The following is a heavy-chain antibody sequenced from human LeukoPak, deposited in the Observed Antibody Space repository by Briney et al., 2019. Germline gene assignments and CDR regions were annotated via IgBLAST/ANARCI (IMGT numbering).Heavy chain of an antibody. Sequence: PGGSLRLSCAASGFTFSSYWMSWVRQAPGKGLEWVANIKQEGSEKYYVDSVKGRFTISRDNAKNSLYLQMNSLGAEDTAVYYCAREPYGDYFDYWGQGTLVTVSS. CDR3: AREPYGDYFDY. CDR2: IKQEGSEK. V-gene: IGHV3-7*03. CDR1: GFTFSSYW. D-gene: IGHD4-17*01. J-gene: IGHJ4*02.